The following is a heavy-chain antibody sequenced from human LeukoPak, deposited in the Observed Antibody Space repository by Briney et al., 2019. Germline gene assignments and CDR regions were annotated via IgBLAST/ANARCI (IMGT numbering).Heavy chain of an antibody. CDR1: GFTFSDYY. Sequence: PGGSLRLSCAASGFTFSDYYMSWIRQAPGKGLEWVSYISSSSSYTNYADSVKGRFTISRDNSKNTVYLQLNNLRAEDTAVYYCAKDHGVLPLNDAFDIWGQGTMVTVSS. CDR2: ISSSSSYT. J-gene: IGHJ3*02. CDR3: AKDHGVLPLNDAFDI. V-gene: IGHV3-11*06. D-gene: IGHD4/OR15-4a*01.